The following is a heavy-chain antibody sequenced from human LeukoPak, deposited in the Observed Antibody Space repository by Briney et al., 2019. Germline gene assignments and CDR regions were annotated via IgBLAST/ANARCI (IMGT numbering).Heavy chain of an antibody. CDR3: ARDGLLWFGESEGYFDY. D-gene: IGHD3-10*01. CDR1: GGSISSYY. CDR2: IYYSGST. V-gene: IGHV4-59*01. J-gene: IGHJ4*02. Sequence: SPSETLSLTCTVSGGSISSYYWSWIRQPPGKGLEWIGYIYYSGSTNYNPSLKSRVTISVDTSKNQFSLKLSSVTAADTAVYYCARDGLLWFGESEGYFDYWGQGTLVTVSS.